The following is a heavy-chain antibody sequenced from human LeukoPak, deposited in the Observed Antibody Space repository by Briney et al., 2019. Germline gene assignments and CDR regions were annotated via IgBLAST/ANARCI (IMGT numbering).Heavy chain of an antibody. Sequence: SETLSLTCAAYGGSFSDYYWSWIRQPPGKGLEWIGEINHSGSTNYNPSLKSRVTISVDTSKNQFSLKLSSVTAADTAVYYCARVTVETTLDYWGQGTLVTVSS. V-gene: IGHV4-34*01. D-gene: IGHD4-17*01. CDR1: GGSFSDYY. J-gene: IGHJ4*02. CDR2: INHSGST. CDR3: ARVTVETTLDY.